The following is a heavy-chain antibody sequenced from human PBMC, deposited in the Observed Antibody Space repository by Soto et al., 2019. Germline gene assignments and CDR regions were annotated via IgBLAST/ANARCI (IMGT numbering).Heavy chain of an antibody. CDR1: GGTFSSYA. Sequence: QVQLVPSGAEVKKPGSSVKVSCKASGGTFSSYAISWVRQAPGQGLEWMGGIIPVFGTGIYAQKFQGRVTITADKSTSTAYMELSSLRSEDMAVYFCARVGGTGGYTYGLDYWGQGTLVTVSS. CDR2: IIPVFGTG. J-gene: IGHJ4*02. D-gene: IGHD5-18*01. V-gene: IGHV1-69*06. CDR3: ARVGGTGGYTYGLDY.